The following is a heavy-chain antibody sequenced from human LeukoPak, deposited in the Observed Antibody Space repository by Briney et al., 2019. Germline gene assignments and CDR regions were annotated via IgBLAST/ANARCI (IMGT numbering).Heavy chain of an antibody. CDR2: IYHSGST. CDR1: GYSISSGYY. Sequence: SETLSLTCAVSGYSISSGYYWGWIRQPPGQGLEWIGSIYHSGSTYYNPSLKGRVTISVDTSKNQFSLKLSSVTAADTAVYYCARLTGDWDFDLWGRGTLVTVSS. D-gene: IGHD7-27*01. V-gene: IGHV4-38-2*01. CDR3: ARLTGDWDFDL. J-gene: IGHJ2*01.